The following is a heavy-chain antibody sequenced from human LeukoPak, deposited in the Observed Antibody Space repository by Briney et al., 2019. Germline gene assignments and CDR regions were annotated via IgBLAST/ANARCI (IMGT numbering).Heavy chain of an antibody. CDR1: GGSISSYY. CDR3: AREYTYYDFWSGYYSLLHPSYYYYMDV. CDR2: IYYSGST. D-gene: IGHD3-3*01. V-gene: IGHV4-59*01. J-gene: IGHJ6*03. Sequence: SETLSLTCTVSGGSISSYYWSWIRQPPGKGLEWIGYIYYSGSTNYNPSLKSRVTISVDTSKNQFSLKLSSVTAADTAVYYCAREYTYYDFWSGYYSLLHPSYYYYMDVWGKGTTVTISS.